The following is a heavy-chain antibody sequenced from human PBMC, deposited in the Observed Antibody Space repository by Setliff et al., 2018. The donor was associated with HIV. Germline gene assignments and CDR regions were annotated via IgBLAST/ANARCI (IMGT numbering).Heavy chain of an antibody. Sequence: GASVKVSCKPPGHTFTNYDIHWMRRAPGQGLEWMGWMNPNSGVSGYALKFHDRVTMTRDTSITTLYMELSSLPSEDTAVYYCARGKGVGGVIITGGLDVWGQGTTVTVSS. CDR1: GHTFTNYD. V-gene: IGHV1-8*01. J-gene: IGHJ6*02. CDR3: ARGKGVGGVIITGGLDV. CDR2: MNPNSGVS. D-gene: IGHD3-10*01.